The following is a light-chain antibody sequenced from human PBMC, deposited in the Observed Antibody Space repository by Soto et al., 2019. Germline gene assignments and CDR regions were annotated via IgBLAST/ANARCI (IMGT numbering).Light chain of an antibody. CDR1: SSDVGGYNY. CDR2: EVS. J-gene: IGLJ6*01. V-gene: IGLV2-14*01. Sequence: QSSLPHPAYVSGTPGQSITISCTGTSSDVGGYNYVSWYQQHPGKAPKLMIYEVSNRPSGISNRFSGSKSGNTASLTISGLQAEDEADYYCSSYTSSINPPFGGGTKVTVL. CDR3: SSYTSSINPP.